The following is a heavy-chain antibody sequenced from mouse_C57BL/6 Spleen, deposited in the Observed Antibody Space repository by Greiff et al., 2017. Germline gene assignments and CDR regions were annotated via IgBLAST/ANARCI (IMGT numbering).Heavy chain of an antibody. V-gene: IGHV5-16*01. J-gene: IGHJ3*01. CDR2: INYDGSST. CDR1: GFTFSDYY. Sequence: EVKLMESEGGLVQPGSSMKLSCTASGFTFSDYYMAWVRQVPEKGLEWVANINYDGSSTYYLDSLKSRFIISRDNAKNILYLQMSSLKSADTATYYCARDDSSGLAWFAYWGQGTLVTVSA. D-gene: IGHD3-2*02. CDR3: ARDDSSGLAWFAY.